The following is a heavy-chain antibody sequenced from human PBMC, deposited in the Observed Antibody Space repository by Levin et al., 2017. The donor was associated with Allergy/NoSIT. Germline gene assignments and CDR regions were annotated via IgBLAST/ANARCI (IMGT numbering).Heavy chain of an antibody. CDR2: ISTDNGHR. J-gene: IGHJ4*02. CDR3: ARGQGGYESLDQ. V-gene: IGHV1-18*01. Sequence: ASVKVSCKASGYTFNMYGINWVRQAPGQGLEWMGWISTDNGHRTYAQKFQGRVTMTTDRSTTTAYMELTSLTSDDTAMYFCARGQGGYESLDQWGQGTLVTVSS. D-gene: IGHD5-12*01. CDR1: GYTFNMYG.